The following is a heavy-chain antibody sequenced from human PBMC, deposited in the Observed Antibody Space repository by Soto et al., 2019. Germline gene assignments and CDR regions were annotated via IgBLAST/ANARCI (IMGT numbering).Heavy chain of an antibody. J-gene: IGHJ4*02. D-gene: IGHD2-2*01. CDR3: ARVVIGYCSSTSCPADY. CDR2: MFTGDATT. Sequence: GGSLKISCKGPGFTFPAYWIGWVRQMPGKGLEWMGIMFTGDATTRYRPSFQGQVTMSADKSISTAYLQWNSLKASDTAMYYCARVVIGYCSSTSCPADYWGQGALVTVSS. V-gene: IGHV5-51*01. CDR1: GFTFPAYW.